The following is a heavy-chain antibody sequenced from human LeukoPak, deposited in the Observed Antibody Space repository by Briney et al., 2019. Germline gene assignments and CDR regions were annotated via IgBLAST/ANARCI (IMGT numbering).Heavy chain of an antibody. D-gene: IGHD3-22*01. V-gene: IGHV3-9*01. CDR2: ISWNSGSI. Sequence: GRSLRLSCAASGFTFDDYAMHWVRQAPGKGLEWVSGISWNSGSIGYADPVKGRFTISRDNAKNSLYLQMNSLRAEDTALYYCAKDMPKYYYDNSGPLDYWGQGTLVTVSS. CDR3: AKDMPKYYYDNSGPLDY. J-gene: IGHJ4*02. CDR1: GFTFDDYA.